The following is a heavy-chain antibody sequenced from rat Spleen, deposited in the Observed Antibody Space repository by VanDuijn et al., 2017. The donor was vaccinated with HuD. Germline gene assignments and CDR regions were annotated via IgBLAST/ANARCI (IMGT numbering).Heavy chain of an antibody. CDR2: MWSGGKT. V-gene: IGHV2S63*01. J-gene: IGHJ2*01. CDR1: GFSLTDSR. D-gene: IGHD4-2*01. CDR3: ARYWTYYFDY. Sequence: EVQLKESGPGLVQPSQTLSLTCTVSGFSLTDSRVNWVRQPPGKGLEWMGIMWSGGKTTYNSALESRLSISRDTSKSQVFLKMNSLQTEDTATYYCARYWTYYFDYWGQGVMVTVSS.